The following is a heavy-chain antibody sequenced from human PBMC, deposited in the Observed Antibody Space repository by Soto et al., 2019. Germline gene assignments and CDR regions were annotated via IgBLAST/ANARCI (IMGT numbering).Heavy chain of an antibody. V-gene: IGHV3-23*01. CDR3: ARSEVANGHGNWFDP. CDR1: GFTFSNNA. J-gene: IGHJ5*02. CDR2: ISGSGAST. D-gene: IGHD5-12*01. Sequence: GGSLRLSCAGTGFTFSNNAMSWVRQAPGKGLEWVSAISGSGASTYYADSVKGRFTISRDKAKNTLYLQMNSLRAEDTAFYYCARSEVANGHGNWFDPWGQGTLVTVSS.